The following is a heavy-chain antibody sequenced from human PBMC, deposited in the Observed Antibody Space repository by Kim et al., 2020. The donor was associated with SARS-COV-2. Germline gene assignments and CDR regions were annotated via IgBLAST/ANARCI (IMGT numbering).Heavy chain of an antibody. CDR3: ARSRRDYFDY. V-gene: IGHV4-39*01. Sequence: SETLSLTCTVSGGSISSSSYYWGWIRQPPGKGLEWIGSIYYSGSTYYNPSLKSRVTISVDTSKNQFSLKLSSVTAADTAVYYCARSRRDYFDYWGQGTLVTVSS. CDR1: GGSISSSSYY. J-gene: IGHJ4*02. CDR2: IYYSGST.